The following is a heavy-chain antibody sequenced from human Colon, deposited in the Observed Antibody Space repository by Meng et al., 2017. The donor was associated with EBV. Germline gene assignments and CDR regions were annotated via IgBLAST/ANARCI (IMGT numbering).Heavy chain of an antibody. D-gene: IGHD7-27*01. CDR2: IYQSAST. Sequence: LDDSVSGLLPPSDTWSHIALVSAAAVTTGNYSGSSIRHALGQGLWWNCNIYQSASTKYNPSLNSLVTISVDTSKYLFTLKLSSVTAADTSVYYWARDTSTWGNKGLDHWGQGILVTVSS. J-gene: IGHJ4*02. CDR3: ARDTSTWGNKGLDH. CDR1: AAAVTTGNYS. V-gene: IGHV4-30-2*01.